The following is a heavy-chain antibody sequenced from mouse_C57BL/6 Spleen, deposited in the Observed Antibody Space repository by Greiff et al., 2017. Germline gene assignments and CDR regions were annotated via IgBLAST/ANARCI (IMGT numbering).Heavy chain of an antibody. CDR3: ARKLSWYFDY. V-gene: IGHV1-55*01. J-gene: IGHJ2*01. D-gene: IGHD2-12*01. CDR1: GYTFTSYW. Sequence: QVHVKQSGAELVKPGASVKMSCKASGYTFTSYWITWVKQRPGQGLEWIGDIYPGSGSTNYNEKFKSKATLTVDTSSSTAYMQLSSLTSEDSAVYYCARKLSWYFDYWGQGTTLTVSS. CDR2: IYPGSGST.